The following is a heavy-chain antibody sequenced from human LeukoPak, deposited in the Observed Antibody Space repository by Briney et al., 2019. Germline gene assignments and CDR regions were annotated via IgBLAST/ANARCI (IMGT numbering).Heavy chain of an antibody. D-gene: IGHD3-3*01. J-gene: IGHJ3*02. CDR3: ARSTYYDFCSGYYGGPDAFDI. Sequence: ASVKVSCKASGYTFTSYGISWVRQAPGQGLEWMGWISAYNGNTNYAQKLQGRVTMTTDTSTSTAYMELRSLRSDDTAVYYCARSTYYDFCSGYYGGPDAFDIWGQGTMVTVSS. CDR1: GYTFTSYG. CDR2: ISAYNGNT. V-gene: IGHV1-18*01.